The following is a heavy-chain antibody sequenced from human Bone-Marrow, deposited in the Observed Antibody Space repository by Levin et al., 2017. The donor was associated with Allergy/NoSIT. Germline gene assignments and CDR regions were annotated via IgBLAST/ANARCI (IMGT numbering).Heavy chain of an antibody. CDR2: IRSKAYGGTT. CDR1: GFTFGDYA. Sequence: PGESLKISCTASGFTFGDYAMSWVRQAPGKGLEWVGFIRSKAYGGTTEYAASVKGRFTISRDDSKSIAYLQMNSLKTEDTAVYYCTTFPEGGYCSSTSCLGIDAFDIWGQGTMVTVSS. J-gene: IGHJ3*02. V-gene: IGHV3-49*04. CDR3: TTFPEGGYCSSTSCLGIDAFDI. D-gene: IGHD2-2*03.